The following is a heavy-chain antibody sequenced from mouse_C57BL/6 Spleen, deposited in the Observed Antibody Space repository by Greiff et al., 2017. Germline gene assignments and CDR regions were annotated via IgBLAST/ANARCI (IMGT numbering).Heavy chain of an antibody. J-gene: IGHJ2*01. CDR1: GYTFTSYW. CDR3: ARGELDY. CDR2: IDPSDSYT. Sequence: VQLQQSGAELVMPGASVKLSCKASGYTFTSYWMHWVKQRPGQGLEWIGEIDPSDSYTNYNQKFKGKSTLTVDKSSSTAYMQLSSPASEDAAVYCCARGELDYWGQGTTLTVSS. V-gene: IGHV1-69*01.